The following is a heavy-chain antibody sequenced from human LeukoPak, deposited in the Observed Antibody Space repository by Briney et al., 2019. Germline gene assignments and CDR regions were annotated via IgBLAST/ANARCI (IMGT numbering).Heavy chain of an antibody. CDR1: GFTFSASG. D-gene: IGHD1-7*01. CDR2: VTPSGDPT. J-gene: IGHJ4*02. CDR3: AKDRIPQKTTLYYFDY. V-gene: IGHV3-23*01. Sequence: GGSLRLSCAGSGFTFSASGMNWVRQAPGKGLEWVSGVTPSGDPTYYADSVKGRFTISRDNSKNTLYLQMNSLRAEDTAVYYCAKDRIPQKTTLYYFDYWGQGTLVTVSS.